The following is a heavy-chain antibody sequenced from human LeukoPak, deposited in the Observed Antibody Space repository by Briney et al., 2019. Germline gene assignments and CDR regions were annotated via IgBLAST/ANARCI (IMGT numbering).Heavy chain of an antibody. D-gene: IGHD6-13*01. CDR2: ITSRSSYM. CDR1: GSTFSTYS. Sequence: GGSLRLSCAASGSTFSTYSMNWVRQAPGKGLEWVSSITSRSSYMYYGDSVKGRFTISRDNTKNSLYLQMNSLRAEDTAVYYCTRDPIAAAASGGDYWGQGTLVTVSS. CDR3: TRDPIAAAASGGDY. V-gene: IGHV3-21*01. J-gene: IGHJ4*02.